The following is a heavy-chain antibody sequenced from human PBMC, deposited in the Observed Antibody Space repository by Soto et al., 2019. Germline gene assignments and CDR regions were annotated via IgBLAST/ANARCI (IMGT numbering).Heavy chain of an antibody. CDR1: GYTFTSYA. D-gene: IGHD2-21*01. CDR2: ISTYNGNT. J-gene: IGHJ5*02. Sequence: GASVELSCKASGYTFTSYARRWVRQSPRKGPEWMGRISTYNGNTNYVQKLQGRVTMTTDTSTNTAYMELRSLRYDDTAVYYCAQPYCGGGGVYFGSAPWGKGTLVPV. CDR3: AQPYCGGGGVYFGSAP. V-gene: IGHV1-18*01.